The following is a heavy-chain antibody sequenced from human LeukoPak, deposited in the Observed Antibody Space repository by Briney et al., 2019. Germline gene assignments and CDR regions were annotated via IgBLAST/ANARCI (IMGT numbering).Heavy chain of an antibody. V-gene: IGHV1-18*01. CDR3: ASAPLSRFWELLYY. CDR2: ISAYNGNT. CDR1: GYTFTSYC. D-gene: IGHD3-10*01. Sequence: ASVKVSCKASGYTFTSYCISWVRPAPGQGLEWMGWISAYNGNTNYAQKLQGRVTMTTDTSTSTAYMELRSLRSDDTAVYYCASAPLSRFWELLYYWGQGTLVTVSS. J-gene: IGHJ4*02.